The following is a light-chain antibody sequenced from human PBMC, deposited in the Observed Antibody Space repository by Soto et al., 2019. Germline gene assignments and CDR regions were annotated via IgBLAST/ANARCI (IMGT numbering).Light chain of an antibody. V-gene: IGKV3-15*01. CDR3: QQCNNWPRT. CDR2: GAS. J-gene: IGKJ2*01. CDR1: QSVGSS. Sequence: EIVMTQSPSTLSVSPVERSTLSCRASQSVGSSLAWYQQKPGRAPRLLIYGASSRATGIPARFSGSGSGTEFTLTISGLQSEDFAVYYCQQCNNWPRTFGQGTKVDIK.